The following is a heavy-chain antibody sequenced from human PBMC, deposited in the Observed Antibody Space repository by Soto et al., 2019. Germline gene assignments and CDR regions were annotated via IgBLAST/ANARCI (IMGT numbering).Heavy chain of an antibody. V-gene: IGHV4-34*01. J-gene: IGHJ6*02. CDR3: ARGRTRYGIYYYSGMDV. Sequence: SETLSLTCAVYGGSFSGYYWSWIRQPPGKGLEWIGEINHSGSTNYNPSLKSRVTISVDTSKNQFSLKLSSVTAADTAVYYCARGRTRYGIYYYSGMDVWGQGTTVTVYS. D-gene: IGHD4-17*01. CDR1: GGSFSGYY. CDR2: INHSGST.